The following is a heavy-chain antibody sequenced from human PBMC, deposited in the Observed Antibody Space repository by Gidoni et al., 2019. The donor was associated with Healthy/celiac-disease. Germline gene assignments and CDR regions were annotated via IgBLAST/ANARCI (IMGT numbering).Heavy chain of an antibody. CDR1: GFPFSSYS. CDR3: AREQDYGDYIPGVFDY. Sequence: EVQLVESGGGLVKPGGSLRLSCAASGFPFSSYSMNWVRQAPGKGLEWVSSISSSSSYIYYADSVKGRFTISRDNAKNSLYLQMNSLRAEDTAVYYCAREQDYGDYIPGVFDYWGQGTLVTVSS. V-gene: IGHV3-21*01. CDR2: ISSSSSYI. J-gene: IGHJ4*02. D-gene: IGHD4-17*01.